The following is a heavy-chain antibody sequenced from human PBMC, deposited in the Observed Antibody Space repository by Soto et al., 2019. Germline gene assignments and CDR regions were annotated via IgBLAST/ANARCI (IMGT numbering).Heavy chain of an antibody. CDR2: ISWNSGDI. Sequence: EVQLVESGGGSVQPGRSLRLSCAASGFSFDDYGMHWVRQGPGKGLEWVSGISWNSGDIYYADSVKGRFTISRDNAKRSLYLQINSLRTEDTALYYCAKANVLDRVGPFDYWGQGILVTVSS. D-gene: IGHD5-12*01. CDR3: AKANVLDRVGPFDY. V-gene: IGHV3-9*01. J-gene: IGHJ4*02. CDR1: GFSFDDYG.